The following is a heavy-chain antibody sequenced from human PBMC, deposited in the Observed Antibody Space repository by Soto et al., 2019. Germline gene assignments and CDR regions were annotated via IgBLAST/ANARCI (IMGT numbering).Heavy chain of an antibody. CDR1: GGTFSSYT. CDR2: IIPILGIA. CDR3: ARLIGNSWLDS. Sequence: SVTVSCKASGGTFSSYTIIWVRQAPGQGLEWMGRIIPILGIANYAQKFQGRVTITADTSNNQLSLHLNSVTPDDTAVYYCARLIGNSWLDSWGQGTLVTVSS. D-gene: IGHD2-8*01. J-gene: IGHJ5*01. V-gene: IGHV1-69*02.